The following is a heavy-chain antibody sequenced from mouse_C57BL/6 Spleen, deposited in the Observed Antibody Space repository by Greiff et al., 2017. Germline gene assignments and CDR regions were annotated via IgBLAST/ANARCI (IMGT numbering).Heavy chain of an antibody. D-gene: IGHD1-1*01. Sequence: DVKLQESGGGLVKPGGSLKLSCAASGFTFSSYTMSWVRQTPEKRLEWVATISGGGGNTYYPDSVKGRFTISRDNAKNTLYLQMSSLRSEDTALYYCARYGSSDWYFDVWGTGTTVTVSS. V-gene: IGHV5-9*01. J-gene: IGHJ1*03. CDR3: ARYGSSDWYFDV. CDR1: GFTFSSYT. CDR2: ISGGGGNT.